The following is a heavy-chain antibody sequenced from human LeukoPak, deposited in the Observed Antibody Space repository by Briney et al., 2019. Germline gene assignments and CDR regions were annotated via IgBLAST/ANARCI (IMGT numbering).Heavy chain of an antibody. CDR1: GFTLSSYA. Sequence: GGSLRLSCAASGFTLSSYAMTWVRQAPGKGLEWVSAISGSGGSTYYADSVKGRCTISRDNSKNSLYLQMNSLRAEDTAVYYCAKTSRAYSSSSGGFDYWGQGTLVSVSS. V-gene: IGHV3-23*01. J-gene: IGHJ4*02. CDR3: AKTSRAYSSSSGGFDY. D-gene: IGHD6-6*01. CDR2: ISGSGGST.